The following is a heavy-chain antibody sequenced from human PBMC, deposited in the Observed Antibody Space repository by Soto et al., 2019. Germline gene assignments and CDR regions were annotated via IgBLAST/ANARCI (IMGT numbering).Heavy chain of an antibody. V-gene: IGHV1-18*01. D-gene: IGHD2-8*01. J-gene: IGHJ4*02. Sequence: ASVKVSCKASGYTFTSYGISWVRQAPGQGLEWMGWISAYNGNTNYAQKLQGRVTMTTDTSTSTAYVELRSLRSDDTAVYYCARPPFPGCLNAVCYPLDYWGQGTLVTVSS. CDR2: ISAYNGNT. CDR1: GYTFTSYG. CDR3: ARPPFPGCLNAVCYPLDY.